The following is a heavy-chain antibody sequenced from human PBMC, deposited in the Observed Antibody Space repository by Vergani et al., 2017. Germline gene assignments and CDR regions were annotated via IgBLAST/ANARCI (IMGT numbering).Heavy chain of an antibody. V-gene: IGHV5-51*01. Sequence: EVQLVQSGAEVKKPGESLKISCKGSGYSFTDYWIGWVRQMPGIGLEWMGIIYPADSDTRYRPSFQGQVTISADKSISTAYLQWSSLKASDTAMYYCARHISSTTGTTVAVGWFDPWGQGTLVTVSS. J-gene: IGHJ5*02. CDR3: ARHISSTTGTTVAVGWFDP. D-gene: IGHD1-1*01. CDR1: GYSFTDYW. CDR2: IYPADSDT.